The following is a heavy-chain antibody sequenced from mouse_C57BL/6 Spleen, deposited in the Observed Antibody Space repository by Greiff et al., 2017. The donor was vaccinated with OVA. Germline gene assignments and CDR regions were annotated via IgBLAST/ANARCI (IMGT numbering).Heavy chain of an antibody. CDR2: IDPSDSYT. D-gene: IGHD3-2*02. Sequence: QVQLQQPGAELVMPGASVKLSCKASGYTFTSYWMHWVKQRPGQGLEWIGEIDPSDSYTNYNQKFKGKSTLTVDKSSTAAYMPLSSLTSEDSAVYYGARSGPERYYFDYWGQGTTLTVSS. CDR1: GYTFTSYW. CDR3: ARSGPERYYFDY. V-gene: IGHV1-69*01. J-gene: IGHJ2*01.